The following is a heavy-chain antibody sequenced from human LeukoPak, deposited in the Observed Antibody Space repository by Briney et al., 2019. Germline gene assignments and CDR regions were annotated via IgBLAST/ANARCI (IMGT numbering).Heavy chain of an antibody. CDR3: ARQRLLWFGESNSGFDY. Sequence: PSETLSLTCSVSGGSISTYYWNWIRQPPGKELEWIGYIYYSGSTDYNPSLKSRVTISVDTFNNRFSLRLSSVTAADTAVYYCARQRLLWFGESNSGFDYWGQGTLVTVSS. CDR2: IYYSGST. CDR1: GGSISTYY. V-gene: IGHV4-59*08. D-gene: IGHD3-10*01. J-gene: IGHJ4*02.